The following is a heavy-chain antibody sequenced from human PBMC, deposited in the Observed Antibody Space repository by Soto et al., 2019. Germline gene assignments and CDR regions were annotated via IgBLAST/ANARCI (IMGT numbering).Heavy chain of an antibody. Sequence: QVQLQESGPGLVKPSETLSLTCTVSGGSISSYYWSWIRQPPGKGLEWIGYIDDSGSTNYKSSLKSRVTRSLDTSKNQFSLRLSSMTAADTAVYYCARGRPWELYDYWGQGTLVTVSS. V-gene: IGHV4-59*01. D-gene: IGHD1-26*01. CDR1: GGSISSYY. J-gene: IGHJ4*02. CDR3: ARGRPWELYDY. CDR2: IDDSGST.